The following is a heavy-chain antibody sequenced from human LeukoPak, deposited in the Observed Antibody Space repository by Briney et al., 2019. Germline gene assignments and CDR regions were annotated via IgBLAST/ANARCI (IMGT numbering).Heavy chain of an antibody. CDR2: IRYDGSNK. J-gene: IGHJ4*02. CDR1: GFTFSSYG. CDR3: AKAQYSSSSFDY. Sequence: GGSLRLSCAASGFTFSSYGMHWVRQAPGKGLEWVAFIRYDGSNKYYADSVKGRFTISRDNSKNTLYLQMSSLRAEDTAVYYCAKAQYSSSSFDYWGQGTLVTVSS. V-gene: IGHV3-30*02. D-gene: IGHD6-6*01.